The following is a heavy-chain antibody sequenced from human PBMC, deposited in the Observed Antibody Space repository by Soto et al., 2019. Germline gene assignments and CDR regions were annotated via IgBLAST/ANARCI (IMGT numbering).Heavy chain of an antibody. CDR1: GDSVSSNSAA. J-gene: IGHJ6*02. V-gene: IGHV6-1*01. CDR2: TYYRSKWYN. Sequence: SQTLSLTCAISGDSVSSNSAAWNWIRQSPSRGLEWLGRTYYRSKWYNDYAVSVKSRITINPDTSKNQFSLQLNSVTPEDTAVYYCARGRGSSSVDYYYYYGMDVWCQGTTVTVSS. D-gene: IGHD6-6*01. CDR3: ARGRGSSSVDYYYYYGMDV.